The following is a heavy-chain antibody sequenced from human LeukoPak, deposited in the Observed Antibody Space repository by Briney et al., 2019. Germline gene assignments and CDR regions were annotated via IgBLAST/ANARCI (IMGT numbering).Heavy chain of an antibody. CDR3: ARHYGP. D-gene: IGHD3-16*01. Sequence: SETLSLTCTVSGGSLTNYYWSWIRQPPGKGLECIGYIYYSGSTNYNPSLKSRVTISVDTSKNQFSLNLSSVTAADTAVYYCARHYGPWGQGTLVTVSS. CDR1: GGSLTNYY. V-gene: IGHV4-59*01. J-gene: IGHJ5*02. CDR2: IYYSGST.